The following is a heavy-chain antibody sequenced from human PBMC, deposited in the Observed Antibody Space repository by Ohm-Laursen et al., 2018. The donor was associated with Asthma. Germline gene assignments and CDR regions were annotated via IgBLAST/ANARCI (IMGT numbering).Heavy chain of an antibody. CDR1: GFTFSTYW. CDR2: VYGDGSNT. Sequence: GSLRLSCAAPGFTFSTYWMHWVRQAPGKGLGWVSRVYGDGSNTIYADSVKGRFTISRDNAKNTLYLQMNSLRAEDTAVYYCTRGGHYGSYFDYWDQGTLVTVSS. V-gene: IGHV3-74*01. J-gene: IGHJ4*02. CDR3: TRGGHYGSYFDY. D-gene: IGHD4-17*01.